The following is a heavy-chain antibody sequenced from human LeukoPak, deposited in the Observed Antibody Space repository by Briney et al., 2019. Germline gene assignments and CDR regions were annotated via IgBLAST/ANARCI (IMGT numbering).Heavy chain of an antibody. CDR2: INAGNGNT. CDR1: GYTFTSYA. D-gene: IGHD3-22*01. Sequence: ASVKVSRKASGYTFTSYAMHWVRQAPGQRLEWMGWINAGNGNTKYSQKFQGRVTITRDTSASTAYMELSSLRSEDTAVYYCASAYYYDSSGYYSFDYWGQGTLVTVSS. J-gene: IGHJ4*02. V-gene: IGHV1-3*01. CDR3: ASAYYYDSSGYYSFDY.